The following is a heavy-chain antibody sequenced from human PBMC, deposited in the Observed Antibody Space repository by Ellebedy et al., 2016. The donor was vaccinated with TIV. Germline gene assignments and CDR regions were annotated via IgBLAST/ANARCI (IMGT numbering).Heavy chain of an antibody. V-gene: IGHV4-4*02. Sequence: SETLSLXXAVSGGSISSSNWWSWVRQPPGKGLEWIGEIYHSGSTNYNPSLKSRVTISVDKSKNQFSLKLSSVTAADTALYYCARDDVVVVTAIRDYYYYYGMDVWGQGTTVTVSS. CDR2: IYHSGST. J-gene: IGHJ6*02. D-gene: IGHD2-21*02. CDR3: ARDDVVVVTAIRDYYYYYGMDV. CDR1: GGSISSSNW.